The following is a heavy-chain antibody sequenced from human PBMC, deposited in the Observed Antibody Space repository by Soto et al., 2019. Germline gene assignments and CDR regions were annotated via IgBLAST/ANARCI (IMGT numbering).Heavy chain of an antibody. D-gene: IGHD3-3*01. CDR3: ARGQDDFWSGYYFWFDP. CDR2: INPNSGGT. J-gene: IGHJ5*02. V-gene: IGHV1-2*04. CDR1: GYTFTGYY. Sequence: ASVKVSCKASGYTFTGYYMHWVRQAPGQGLEWMGWINPNSGGTNYAQKFQGWVTMTRDTSISTAYMELSRLRSDDTAVYYCARGQDDFWSGYYFWFDPWGQGTLVTVSS.